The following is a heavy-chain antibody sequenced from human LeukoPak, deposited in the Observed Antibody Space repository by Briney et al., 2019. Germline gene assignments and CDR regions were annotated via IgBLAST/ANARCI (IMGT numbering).Heavy chain of an antibody. Sequence: PGGSLRLSCAASGFTFSSYSMNWVRQAPGKGLEWVSSISSSSSYIYYADSVKGRFTISRDNAKNSLYLQMNSLRAEDTAVYYCARGFVGYCSSTSCYTYYYYMDVWGKGTTVTISS. J-gene: IGHJ6*03. CDR3: ARGFVGYCSSTSCYTYYYYMDV. CDR1: GFTFSSYS. V-gene: IGHV3-21*01. CDR2: ISSSSSYI. D-gene: IGHD2-2*02.